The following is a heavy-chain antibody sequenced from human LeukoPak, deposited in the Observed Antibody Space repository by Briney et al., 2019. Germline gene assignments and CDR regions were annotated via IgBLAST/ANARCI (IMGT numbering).Heavy chain of an antibody. D-gene: IGHD6-19*01. J-gene: IGHJ3*02. CDR1: GFTVSSNY. CDR3: ASPTSGQSFDI. Sequence: PGGSLRLSCAASGFTVSSNYMSWVRLAPGKGLEWVSLIYPSGNTYYADSVKGRFTFSRDNSKNTLYLQMNSLRAEDTAVYYCASPTSGQSFDIWGQGTMVTVSS. V-gene: IGHV3-53*01. CDR2: IYPSGNT.